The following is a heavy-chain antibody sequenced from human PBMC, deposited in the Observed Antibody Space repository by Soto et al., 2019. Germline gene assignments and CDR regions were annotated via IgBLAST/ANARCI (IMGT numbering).Heavy chain of an antibody. CDR3: ARGINYYDSGDDAFDI. J-gene: IGHJ3*02. Sequence: QVQLVQSGAEVKKPGASVKVSCKASGYTFTSYDINWVRQATGQGLEWMGWMNPNSGNTGYAQKFQGRVTVTRNTSISTAYMELSSLRSEATAVYYCARGINYYDSGDDAFDIWGQGTMVTVSS. D-gene: IGHD3-10*01. V-gene: IGHV1-8*01. CDR1: GYTFTSYD. CDR2: MNPNSGNT.